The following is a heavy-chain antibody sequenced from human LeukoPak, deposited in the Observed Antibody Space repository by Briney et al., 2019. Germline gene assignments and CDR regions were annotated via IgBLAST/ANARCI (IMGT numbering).Heavy chain of an antibody. CDR1: GFTFSNYW. CDR2: IKEDGSEK. D-gene: IGHD2-15*01. V-gene: IGHV3-7*03. CDR3: ARQRYFSGA. J-gene: IGHJ5*02. Sequence: GGSLRLSCAASGFTFSNYWMSWVRQAPGKGLEWVAYIKEDGSEKHHADSVKGRFTISRDNAKNSLYLQMNSLRAEDTGVYYWARQRYFSGAWGQGSLVTVSS.